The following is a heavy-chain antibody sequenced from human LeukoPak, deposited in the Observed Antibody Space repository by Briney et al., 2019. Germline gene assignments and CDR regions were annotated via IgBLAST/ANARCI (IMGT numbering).Heavy chain of an antibody. CDR1: GFTFSTNA. Sequence: GGSLRLSCLTSGFTFSTNAMSWVRQAPGKGLEWISGISGSGASTYYADSVTGRFTISRDNSRNTLYLQMNSLRAEDTAVYYCARERYYYDSSGYYFDYWGQGTLVTVSS. D-gene: IGHD3-22*01. V-gene: IGHV3-23*01. CDR2: ISGSGAST. J-gene: IGHJ4*02. CDR3: ARERYYYDSSGYYFDY.